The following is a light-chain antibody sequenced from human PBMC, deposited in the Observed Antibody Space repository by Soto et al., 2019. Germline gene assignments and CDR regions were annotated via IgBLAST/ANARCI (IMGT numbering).Light chain of an antibody. CDR3: QRLYKGCT. Sequence: DIQMTQSPSTLSASVGDRVTITCRASQSVGRSLAWYQQQPGKAPKLLIYGVSTLESGVPSRFSGCGSGTVSALSICIQQPGWSGTDYTQRLYKGCTFG. V-gene: IGKV1-5*01. CDR2: GVS. J-gene: IGKJ2*02. CDR1: QSVGRS.